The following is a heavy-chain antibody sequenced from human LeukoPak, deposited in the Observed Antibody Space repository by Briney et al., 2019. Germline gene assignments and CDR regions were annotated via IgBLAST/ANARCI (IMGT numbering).Heavy chain of an antibody. D-gene: IGHD3-9*01. CDR1: GYTFTGYY. J-gene: IGHJ5*02. V-gene: IGHV1-2*02. CDR3: ARDWHILTGRNCFDP. Sequence: GASVKVSCKASGYTFTGYYMHWVRQAPGQGLEWMGWINPNSGGTNYAQKFQGRVTMTADTSTSTAYMELRSLRSDDTAMYYCARDWHILTGRNCFDPWGQGTLVTVSS. CDR2: INPNSGGT.